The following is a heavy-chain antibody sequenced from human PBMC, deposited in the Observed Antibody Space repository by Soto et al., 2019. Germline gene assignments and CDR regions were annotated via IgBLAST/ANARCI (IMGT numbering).Heavy chain of an antibody. J-gene: IGHJ4*02. CDR3: WRDYVAYLDY. D-gene: IGHD4-17*01. V-gene: IGHV4-59*01. CDR1: GGSISSYY. CDR2: IYYSGST. Sequence: SETLSLTCTVSGGSISSYYWSWIRQPPGKGLEWIGYIYYSGSTNYNPSLKSLVTISVDTSKNQFSLKLSSVTAADTAVYYCWRDYVAYLDYWGQGTLVAVLS.